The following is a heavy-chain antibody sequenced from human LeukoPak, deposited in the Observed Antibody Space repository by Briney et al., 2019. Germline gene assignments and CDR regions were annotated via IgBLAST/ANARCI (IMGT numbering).Heavy chain of an antibody. CDR1: GITFSDSP. CDR2: IRSKANSYAT. V-gene: IGHV3-73*01. J-gene: IGHJ4*02. D-gene: IGHD1-1*01. Sequence: GGSLKLSCAASGITFSDSPMHWVRQAFGKGLGWVGRIRSKANSYATAYAASVKGRFTTSRDDSKNTAYLQMNSLKTEDTAVYYCTSQGGNDVDYWGQGTLVTVSS. CDR3: TSQGGNDVDY.